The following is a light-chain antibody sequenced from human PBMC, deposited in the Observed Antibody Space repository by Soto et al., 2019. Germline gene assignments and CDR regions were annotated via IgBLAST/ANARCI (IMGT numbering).Light chain of an antibody. CDR1: SSDVGGYNY. J-gene: IGLJ1*01. Sequence: QSLLTQPASVSGSPGQSITISCPGKSSDVGGYNYVSWYQQHPGKAPKFMIYDVSNRPSGVSNRFSGSKSGNTASLTISGLQAEDEADYYCSSYTTSNTRQIVFGTGTKVTVL. V-gene: IGLV2-14*01. CDR3: SSYTTSNTRQIV. CDR2: DVS.